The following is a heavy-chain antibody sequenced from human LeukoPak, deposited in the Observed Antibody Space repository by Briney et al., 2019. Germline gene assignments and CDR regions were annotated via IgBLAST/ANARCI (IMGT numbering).Heavy chain of an antibody. V-gene: IGHV3-7*01. CDR1: GFTFSSRW. Sequence: SGGSLRLSCAASGFTFSSRWMSWVRQAPGKGLEWVANTKQDGSEKYYVDSVKGRFTISRDNAKNSPYLQMNSLRVDDTAVYYCARDSDGFDLWGQGTLVTVSS. J-gene: IGHJ4*02. CDR3: ARDSDGFDL. D-gene: IGHD2-15*01. CDR2: TKQDGSEK.